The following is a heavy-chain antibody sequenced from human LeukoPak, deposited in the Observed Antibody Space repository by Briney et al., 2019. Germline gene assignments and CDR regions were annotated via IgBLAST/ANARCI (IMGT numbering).Heavy chain of an antibody. CDR2: IHYSGST. CDR1: GGSITSYY. Sequence: SETLSLTCTFSGGSITSYYWNWIRQPPGKGLEWIGYIHYSGSTNYNPSLKIRATISLVTSKNQVSLKLSSVTAADTAIYYCARRASGSYPDYFDYWGQGILVTVSS. CDR3: ARRASGSYPDYFDY. V-gene: IGHV4-59*08. J-gene: IGHJ4*02. D-gene: IGHD1-26*01.